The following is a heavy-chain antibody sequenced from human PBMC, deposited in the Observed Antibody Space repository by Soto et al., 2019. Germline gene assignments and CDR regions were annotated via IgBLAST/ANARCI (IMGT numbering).Heavy chain of an antibody. J-gene: IGHJ3*02. CDR1: SGSIRTSY. CDR2: IHKSGNT. CDR3: ARLQYTVVTPIDM. D-gene: IGHD2-21*02. V-gene: IGHV4-59*01. Sequence: QVQLQESGPGLVKPSETLSLTCTVPSGSIRTSYWTWIRQFPGKRLEWIAHIHKSGNTNSNPSLKSRVTISMDTSKNQISLRLTSWTAADTAMYYCARLQYTVVTPIDMWGQGTMVTVSS.